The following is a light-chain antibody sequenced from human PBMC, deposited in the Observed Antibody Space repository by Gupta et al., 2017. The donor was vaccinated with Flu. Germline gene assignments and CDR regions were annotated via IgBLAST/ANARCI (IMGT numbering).Light chain of an antibody. CDR3: QQNDRVPPT. V-gene: IGKV4-1*01. J-gene: IGKJ3*01. CDR2: WAS. Sequence: SLGLWATINGKSSHSSWYNAKNNNYLGWFQQNPGQPSRLLIYWASTRESGVPDCYSGSGSGRDFTLTIIWGQAEDVALYYCQQNDRVPPTFGQGTKVDIK. CDR1: HSSWYNAKNNNY.